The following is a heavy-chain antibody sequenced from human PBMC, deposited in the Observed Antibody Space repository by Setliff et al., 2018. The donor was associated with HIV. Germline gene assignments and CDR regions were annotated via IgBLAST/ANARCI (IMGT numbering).Heavy chain of an antibody. CDR2: IYPGDSDT. CDR3: ATWTRAETSENFQH. V-gene: IGHV5-51*01. Sequence: PGESLKISCKASGYSFTIYWIGWVRQMPGKGLEWMGVIYPGDSDTRYSPSFQGQVTISAGKSITTAYVQWSSLKASDTAMYYCATWTRAETSENFQHWGQGTLVTVSS. J-gene: IGHJ1*01. CDR1: GYSFTIYW. D-gene: IGHD4-17*01.